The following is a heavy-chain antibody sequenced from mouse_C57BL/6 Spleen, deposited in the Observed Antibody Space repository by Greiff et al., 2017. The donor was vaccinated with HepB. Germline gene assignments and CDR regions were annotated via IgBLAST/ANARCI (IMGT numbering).Heavy chain of an antibody. J-gene: IGHJ2*01. Sequence: QVQLQQPGAELVKPGASVKLSCKASGYTFTSYWMHWVKQRPGPGLEWIGMIHPNSGSTNYNEMFKSKATLTVDKSSSTAYMQLSSLTSEDAAVYYCARGDNYVDFDYWGQGTTLTVSS. CDR2: IHPNSGST. CDR1: GYTFTSYW. D-gene: IGHD1-3*01. V-gene: IGHV1-64*01. CDR3: ARGDNYVDFDY.